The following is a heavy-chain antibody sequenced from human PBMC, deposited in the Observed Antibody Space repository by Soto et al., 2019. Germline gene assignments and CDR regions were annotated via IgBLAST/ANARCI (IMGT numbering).Heavy chain of an antibody. J-gene: IGHJ4*02. D-gene: IGHD4-17*01. CDR1: GGSISSYY. CDR3: ARWGDYGGLYYFDY. CDR2: IYYSGST. Sequence: SDTLSLTCTVSGGSISSYYWSWIRQPPGKGLEWIGYIYYSGSTNYNPSLKSRVTISVDTSKNQFSLKLSSVTAADTAVYYCARWGDYGGLYYFDYWGQGTLVTVSS. V-gene: IGHV4-59*07.